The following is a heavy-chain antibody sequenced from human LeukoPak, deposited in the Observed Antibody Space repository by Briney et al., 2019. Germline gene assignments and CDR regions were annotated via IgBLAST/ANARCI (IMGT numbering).Heavy chain of an antibody. V-gene: IGHV3-21*01. CDR1: GFTFSSYS. CDR2: ISSSSSYI. Sequence: KPGGSLRLYCAASGFTFSSYSMSWVRQAPGKGLEWVSSISSSSSYIYYADSVKGRFTISRDNAKNSLYLQMNSLRAEDTAVYYCARDMAAAGYWGQGTLVTVSS. CDR3: ARDMAAAGY. J-gene: IGHJ4*02. D-gene: IGHD6-13*01.